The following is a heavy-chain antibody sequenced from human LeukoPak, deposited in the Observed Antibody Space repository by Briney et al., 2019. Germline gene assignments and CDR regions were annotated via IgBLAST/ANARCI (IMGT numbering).Heavy chain of an antibody. CDR2: ISGSGGST. V-gene: IGHV3-23*01. CDR1: GFTFSSYA. D-gene: IGHD5-18*01. J-gene: IGHJ4*02. CDR3: ARAGYSYGSYFDY. Sequence: GGSLGLSCAASGFTFSSYAMSWVRQAPGKGLEWVSAISGSGGSTYYADSVKGRFTISRDNAKNSLYLQMNSLRAEDTAVYYCARAGYSYGSYFDYWGQGTLVTVSS.